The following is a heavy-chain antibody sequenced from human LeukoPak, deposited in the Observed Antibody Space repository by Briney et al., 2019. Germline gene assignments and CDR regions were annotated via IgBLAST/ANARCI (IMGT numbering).Heavy chain of an antibody. Sequence: SETLSLTCAVSGYSISSSYYWGWIRPPPGKGREGIGTIYHSGSTHYNPSLKSRVTLSVDTSKNQFSLKLRSVTAADTAVYYCASLPSNTVTHDYWGQGTLVTVSS. V-gene: IGHV4-38-2*01. D-gene: IGHD4-11*01. CDR1: GYSISSSYY. J-gene: IGHJ4*02. CDR3: ASLPSNTVTHDY. CDR2: IYHSGST.